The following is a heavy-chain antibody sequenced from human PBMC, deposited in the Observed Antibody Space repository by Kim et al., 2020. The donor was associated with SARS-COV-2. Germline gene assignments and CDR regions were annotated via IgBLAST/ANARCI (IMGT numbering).Heavy chain of an antibody. J-gene: IGHJ4*02. CDR3: AKDETAYVGYWDY. V-gene: IGHV3-23*01. D-gene: IGHD2-21*01. Sequence: YTGSENGRLTNPRDNSKNSLYLKMNSLTPEYTAVYYCAKDETAYVGYWDYWGQGTLVTVSS.